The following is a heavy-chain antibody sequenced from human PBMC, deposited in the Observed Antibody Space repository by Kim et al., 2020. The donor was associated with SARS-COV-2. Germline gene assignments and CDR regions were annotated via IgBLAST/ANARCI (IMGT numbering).Heavy chain of an antibody. D-gene: IGHD4-4*01. Sequence: INSADSGRGRFTLSRDNDNNSLYLQMNGLRAEDTAVYYCARGPNYSPFDYWGQGTLVTVSS. CDR3: ARGPNYSPFDY. V-gene: IGHV3-48*03. CDR2: I. J-gene: IGHJ4*02.